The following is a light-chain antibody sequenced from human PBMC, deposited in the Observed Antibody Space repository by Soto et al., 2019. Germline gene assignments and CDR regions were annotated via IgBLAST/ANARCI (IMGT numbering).Light chain of an antibody. J-gene: IGKJ5*01. CDR1: ESISTF. CDR3: LQHNSYPPT. CDR2: AAS. V-gene: IGKV1-17*01. Sequence: IVMTQSPSSLSASVGDRVTLTCRVSESISTFLNWYQHKPGRAPKRLIYAASSLQSGVPSRFSGSGSGTEFTLAISSLQPEDFATYYCLQHNSYPPTFGQGTRLEIK.